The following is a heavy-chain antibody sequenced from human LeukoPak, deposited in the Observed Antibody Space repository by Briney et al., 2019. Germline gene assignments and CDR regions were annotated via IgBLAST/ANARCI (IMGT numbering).Heavy chain of an antibody. V-gene: IGHV1-46*01. CDR3: ARWTNTYLDY. CDR2: INPNGGRT. Sequence: GASVKVSCKASENTFTNYYMHWVRQAPGQGLEWLGLINPNGGRTAYAQNFQGRVTMTRDTSTTTLYLELSSLRSDDTAVYYCARWTNTYLDYWGQGTLVTVSS. D-gene: IGHD3/OR15-3a*01. CDR1: ENTFTNYY. J-gene: IGHJ4*02.